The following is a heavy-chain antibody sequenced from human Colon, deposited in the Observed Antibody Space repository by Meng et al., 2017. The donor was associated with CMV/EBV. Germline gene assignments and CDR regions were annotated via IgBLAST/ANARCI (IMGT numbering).Heavy chain of an antibody. J-gene: IGHJ4*02. CDR2: ISSSSSYI. D-gene: IGHD5-12*01. Sequence: GALKISCAASGFTFSSYSMNWVRQAPGKGLEWVSSISSSSSYIYYADSVKGRFTISRDNAKNSLYLQMNSLRAEDTAVYYCARDPQRHNSGYLGSAQYFDYWGQGTLVTVSS. CDR3: ARDPQRHNSGYLGSAQYFDY. V-gene: IGHV3-21*01. CDR1: GFTFSSYS.